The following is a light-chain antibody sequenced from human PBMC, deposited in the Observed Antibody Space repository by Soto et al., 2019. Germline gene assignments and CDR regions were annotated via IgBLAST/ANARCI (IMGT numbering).Light chain of an antibody. J-gene: IGKJ1*01. CDR1: QGITDC. CDR2: AAS. Sequence: DIQMTQSPSSLSASVGDRVTITCRASQGITDCLAWYQQRPGKVPKLLIYAASILQAGVPSRFSGSGSGTDFTLTISRLQPEDGATYYRQKYNRAPKTFGQGTKVEIK. CDR3: QKYNRAPKT. V-gene: IGKV1-27*01.